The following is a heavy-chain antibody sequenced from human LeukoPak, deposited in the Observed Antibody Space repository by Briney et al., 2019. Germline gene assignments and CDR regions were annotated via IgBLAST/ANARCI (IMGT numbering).Heavy chain of an antibody. CDR3: ARVKLPQGNWFDP. J-gene: IGHJ5*02. D-gene: IGHD4-23*01. CDR1: GYTFTSYG. CDR2: ISAYNGNT. V-gene: IGHV1-18*01. Sequence: ASVKVSCKASGYTFTSYGISWVRQAPGQGLEWMGWISAYNGNTNYAQKFQGRVTMTTDTSTTTAYMELRSLRTDDTAVYYCARVKLPQGNWFDPWGQGTLVTVSS.